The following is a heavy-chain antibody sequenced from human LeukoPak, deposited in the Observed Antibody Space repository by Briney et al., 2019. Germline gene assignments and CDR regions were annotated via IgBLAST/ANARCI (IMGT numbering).Heavy chain of an antibody. J-gene: IGHJ2*01. CDR3: ARRTPEYTNRWYFDL. V-gene: IGHV5-51*01. CDR1: GYSFPNYW. D-gene: IGHD6-6*01. CDR2: IYPGDSDT. Sequence: GESLKISCKGSGYSFPNYWIAWVRQMPGKGLEWMGIIYPGDSDTRYSPSFQGQVTISADRSINTAFVQWSSLKASDTAIYYCARRTPEYTNRWYFDLWGRGTLVTVSS.